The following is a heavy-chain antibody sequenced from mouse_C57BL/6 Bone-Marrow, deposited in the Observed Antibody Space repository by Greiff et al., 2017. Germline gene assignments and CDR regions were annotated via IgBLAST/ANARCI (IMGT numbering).Heavy chain of an antibody. CDR2: IHPNSGST. CDR1: GYTFTSYW. V-gene: IGHV1-64*01. D-gene: IGHD2-5*01. Sequence: VQLQQPGAELVKPGASVKLSCKASGYTFTSYWMHWVKQRPGQGLEWIGMIHPNSGSTNYNEKFKSKATLTVDKSSSTAYMQLSSLTSEASAVYYCARLDSNYVDWYFDVWGTGTTVTVSS. CDR3: ARLDSNYVDWYFDV. J-gene: IGHJ1*03.